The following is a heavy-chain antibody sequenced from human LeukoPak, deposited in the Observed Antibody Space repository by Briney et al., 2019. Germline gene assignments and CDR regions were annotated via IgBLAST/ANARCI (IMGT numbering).Heavy chain of an antibody. CDR3: AKIGRYYYDSSGPYFDY. CDR2: IRDDGGEI. CDR1: GFTFSSYW. J-gene: IGHJ4*02. V-gene: IGHV3-7*03. D-gene: IGHD3-22*01. Sequence: GGSLRLSCEASGFTFSSYWMSWVRQAPGKGLEWVANIRDDGGEIYYVDSVKGRFTISRDNSKNTLYLQMNSLRAEDTAVYYCAKIGRYYYDSSGPYFDYWGQGTLVTVSS.